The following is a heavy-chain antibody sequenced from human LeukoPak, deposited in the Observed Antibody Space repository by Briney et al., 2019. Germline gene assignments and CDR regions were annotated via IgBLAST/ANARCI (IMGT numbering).Heavy chain of an antibody. CDR3: ARDPSSGSPYGFDP. Sequence: SETLSLTCTVSGGSISSYYWSWIRQPPGKGLEWIGYIYYSGSTDYNPSLKSRVTISVDTSKNQFSLKLSSVTAADTAVYYCARDPSSGSPYGFDPWGQGTLVTVSS. V-gene: IGHV4-59*01. CDR1: GGSISSYY. J-gene: IGHJ5*02. D-gene: IGHD6-19*01. CDR2: IYYSGST.